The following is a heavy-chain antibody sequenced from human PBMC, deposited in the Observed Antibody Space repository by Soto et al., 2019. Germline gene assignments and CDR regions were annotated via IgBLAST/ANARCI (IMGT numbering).Heavy chain of an antibody. Sequence: SLRLSCAASGFTFSSYAMHWVRQAPGKGLEWVAVISYDGSNKYYADSVKGRFTISRDNSKNTLYLQMNSLRAEDTAVYYCARDGDTAMVVYYFDYWGQGTLVTVS. J-gene: IGHJ4*02. D-gene: IGHD5-18*01. CDR2: ISYDGSNK. CDR3: ARDGDTAMVVYYFDY. V-gene: IGHV3-30-3*01. CDR1: GFTFSSYA.